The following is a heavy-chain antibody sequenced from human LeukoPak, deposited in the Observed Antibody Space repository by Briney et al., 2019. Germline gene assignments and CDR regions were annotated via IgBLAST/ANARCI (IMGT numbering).Heavy chain of an antibody. CDR1: GGSFGTYY. CDR2: IYYSGST. CDR3: ARALNYYFGMDV. J-gene: IGHJ6*02. V-gene: IGHV4-59*01. Sequence: SETLSLTCTVSGGSFGTYYWSWIRQPPGKGLEWIGDIYYSGSTNYNPSLKSRVTISVDTSKNQFSLKLSSVTTADTAVYYCARALNYYFGMDVWGQGTTVTVSS.